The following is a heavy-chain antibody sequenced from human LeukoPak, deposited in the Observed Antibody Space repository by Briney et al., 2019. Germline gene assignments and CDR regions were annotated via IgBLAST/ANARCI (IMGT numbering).Heavy chain of an antibody. D-gene: IGHD3-22*01. CDR2: INPNTGGT. V-gene: IGHV1-2*02. Sequence: ASVKVSCKASGYTFNAYYIHWVRQVPGQGLEWMGWINPNTGGTNYAQNFRARVTTTRDTSISAAYMEVSSLRSDDTAVYFCARDRGRGYDYNSGDFDYWGQGTLVTVSS. CDR1: GYTFNAYY. CDR3: ARDRGRGYDYNSGDFDY. J-gene: IGHJ4*02.